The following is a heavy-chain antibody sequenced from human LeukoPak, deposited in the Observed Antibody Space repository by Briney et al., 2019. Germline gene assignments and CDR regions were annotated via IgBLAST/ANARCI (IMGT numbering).Heavy chain of an antibody. CDR3: ARDRDPGYNDSSGYRRVNAFDI. CDR2: ISSSGSTI. CDR1: GFTFSSYE. D-gene: IGHD3-22*01. Sequence: GGSLRLSCAASGFTFSSYEMNWVRQAPGKGLEWVSYISSSGSTIYYADSVKGRFTISRDNAKNSLYLQMNSLRAEDTAVYYCARDRDPGYNDSSGYRRVNAFDIWGQGTMVTVSS. J-gene: IGHJ3*02. V-gene: IGHV3-48*03.